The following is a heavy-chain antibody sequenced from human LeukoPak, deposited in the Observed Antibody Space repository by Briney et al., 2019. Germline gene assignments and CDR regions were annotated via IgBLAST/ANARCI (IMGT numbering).Heavy chain of an antibody. V-gene: IGHV3-48*01. J-gene: IGHJ4*02. D-gene: IGHD2-2*01. Sequence: GGSLRLSCAASGFTFSSHSMNWVRQAPGKGLEWVSYISSSSSTIYYADSVKGRFTISRDNAKNTLYLQMNSLRAEDTAVYYCAKEGSTSWNYYFDYWGQGTLVTVSS. CDR3: AKEGSTSWNYYFDY. CDR2: ISSSSSTI. CDR1: GFTFSSHS.